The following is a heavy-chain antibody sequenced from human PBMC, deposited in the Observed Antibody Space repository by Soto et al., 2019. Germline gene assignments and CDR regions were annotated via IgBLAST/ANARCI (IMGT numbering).Heavy chain of an antibody. CDR1: GFTFSSYG. D-gene: IGHD7-27*01. V-gene: IGHV3-30*18. Sequence: QVQLVESGGGVVQPGRSLRLSCAASGFTFSSYGMHWVRQAPGKGLEWVAVISYDGSNKYYADSVKGRFTISRDNSKNTLYLQMNSLRAEDTAVYYCAKDRSGDVNRPIFDYWGQGTLVTVSS. J-gene: IGHJ4*02. CDR3: AKDRSGDVNRPIFDY. CDR2: ISYDGSNK.